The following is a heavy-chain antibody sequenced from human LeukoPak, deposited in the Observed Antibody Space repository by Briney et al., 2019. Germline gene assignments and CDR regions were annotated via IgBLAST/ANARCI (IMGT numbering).Heavy chain of an antibody. Sequence: SETLSLTCAVYGGSFSGYYWSWIRQPPGKGLEWIGEINHSGSTNYNPSLKSRVTISVDTSKNQFSLKLSSVTAADTAVYYCARHVVGVATTFDYWGQGTLVTVSS. D-gene: IGHD5-24*01. CDR2: INHSGST. V-gene: IGHV4-34*01. J-gene: IGHJ4*02. CDR1: GGSFSGYY. CDR3: ARHVVGVATTFDY.